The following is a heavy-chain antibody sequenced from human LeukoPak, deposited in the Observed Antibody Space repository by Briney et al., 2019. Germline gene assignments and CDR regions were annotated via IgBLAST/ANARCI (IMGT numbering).Heavy chain of an antibody. V-gene: IGHV3-23*01. D-gene: IGHD6-19*01. CDR1: GFAFSNFA. CDR2: ISDSGAGT. CDR3: ASAHLYSSGWYYFDY. Sequence: GGSLRLSCAASGFAFSNFAMAWVRQAPGKGLQWVSGISDSGAGTYYADSVKGRFTISRDNSKNTLYLQMNSLRAEDTAVYYCASAHLYSSGWYYFDYWGQGTLVTVSS. J-gene: IGHJ4*02.